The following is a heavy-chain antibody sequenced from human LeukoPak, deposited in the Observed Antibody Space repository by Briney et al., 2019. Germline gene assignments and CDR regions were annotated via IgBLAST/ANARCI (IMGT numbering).Heavy chain of an antibody. V-gene: IGHV3-74*01. CDR1: GFTFSSYW. CDR2: INSDGSST. CDR3: ARVGAYYDSSGYYYY. Sequence: QPGGSLRLSCAASGFTFSSYWMHWVRQAPGKGLVWVSRINSDGSSTSYADSVKGRFTISRDNAKNTLYLQMNSLRAEDTAVYYCARVGAYYDSSGYYYYWGQGTLVTVSS. J-gene: IGHJ4*02. D-gene: IGHD3-22*01.